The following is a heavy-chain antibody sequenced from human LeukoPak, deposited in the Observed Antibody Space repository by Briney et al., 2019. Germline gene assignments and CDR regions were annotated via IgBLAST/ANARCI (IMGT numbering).Heavy chain of an antibody. J-gene: IGHJ4*02. CDR2: IYYSGST. Sequence: PSETLSLTCTVSGGSISSYYWGWIRQPPGKGLEWIGSIYYSGSTYYNPSLKSRVTISVDTSKNQFSLKLSSVTAADTAVYYCARDCSSTSCYAEVDYWGQGTLVTVSS. CDR1: GGSISSYY. V-gene: IGHV4-39*02. CDR3: ARDCSSTSCYAEVDY. D-gene: IGHD2-2*01.